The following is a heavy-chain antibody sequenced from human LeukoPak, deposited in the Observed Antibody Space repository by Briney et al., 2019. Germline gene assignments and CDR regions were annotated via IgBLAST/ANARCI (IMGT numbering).Heavy chain of an antibody. D-gene: IGHD2/OR15-2a*01. CDR3: VSFYETY. J-gene: IGHJ4*02. CDR2: INSDGSWT. CDR1: GNYW. Sequence: GGSLRLSCAASGNYWMHWVRQAPGKGLVWVSHINSDGSWTSYADSVKGRFTISKDNAKNTVYLQMNSLRAEDTAVCYCVSFYETYWGRGTLVTVSS. V-gene: IGHV3-74*01.